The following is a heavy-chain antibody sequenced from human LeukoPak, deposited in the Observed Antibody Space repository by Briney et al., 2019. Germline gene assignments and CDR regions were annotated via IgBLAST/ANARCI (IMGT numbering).Heavy chain of an antibody. D-gene: IGHD3-10*01. J-gene: IGHJ4*02. CDR1: GFTFSNYW. V-gene: IGHV3-7*03. CDR2: INQDGGEK. Sequence: GGSLRLSCAASGFTFSNYWMSWVRQAPGKGLEWVANINQDGGEKYYVDSVKGRFTISRDNAKNSLYLQVNTLRAEDTAVYYCAKDRGGYWGQGTLVTVSS. CDR3: AKDRGGY.